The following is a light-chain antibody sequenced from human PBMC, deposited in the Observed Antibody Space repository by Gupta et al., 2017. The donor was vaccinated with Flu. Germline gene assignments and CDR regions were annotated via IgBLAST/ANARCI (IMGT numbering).Light chain of an antibody. V-gene: IGKV1-39*01. CDR1: QSISTY. J-gene: IGKJ1*01. Sequence: GDRVTITVLASQSISTYLNWYRHKPGKAPELLIYTASTWQSGVPSRVSGSGSGTDFTLTISRLQPDDFATYYCQQTYNAQSTFGQGTKVE. CDR3: QQTYNAQST. CDR2: TAS.